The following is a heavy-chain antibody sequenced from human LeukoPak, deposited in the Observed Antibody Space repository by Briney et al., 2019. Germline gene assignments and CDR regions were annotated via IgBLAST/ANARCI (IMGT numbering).Heavy chain of an antibody. D-gene: IGHD1-26*01. CDR2: MNPNSGNT. V-gene: IGHV1-8*01. J-gene: IGHJ6*02. Sequence: ASVKVSCKASGYTFTSYDINWVRQATGQGLEWMGWMNPNSGNTGYAQKFQGRVTMTRNTSISTAHMELSSLRSEDTAVYYCARSSREHGPWERNTHYYYYGMDVWGQGTTVTVSS. CDR1: GYTFTSYD. CDR3: ARSSREHGPWERNTHYYYYGMDV.